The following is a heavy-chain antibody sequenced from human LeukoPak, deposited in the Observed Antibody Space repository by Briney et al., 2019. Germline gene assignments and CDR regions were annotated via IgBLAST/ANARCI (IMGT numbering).Heavy chain of an antibody. D-gene: IGHD3-10*01. Sequence: SETLSLTCTVSGGSISSYYWSWIRQPPGKGLEWIGYISYSGSTDYNPSLKSRVTISLDTPKNQFSLKLSSVTAADTALYYCARGKYYYGSVTYYPFDYWGQGTLVTVSS. CDR2: ISYSGST. V-gene: IGHV4-59*01. J-gene: IGHJ4*02. CDR3: ARGKYYYGSVTYYPFDY. CDR1: GGSISSYY.